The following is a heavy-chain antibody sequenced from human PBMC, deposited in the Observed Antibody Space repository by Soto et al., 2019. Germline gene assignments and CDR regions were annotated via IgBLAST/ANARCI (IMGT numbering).Heavy chain of an antibody. CDR1: GGSISSSSYY. Sequence: SETLSLTCTVSGGSISSSSYYWGWIRQPPGKGLEWIGSIYYSGSTYYNPSLKSRVTISVDTSKNQFSLKLSSVTAADTAVYYCARHPAERWLFTVWFDPWGQGTLVTVSS. V-gene: IGHV4-39*01. CDR2: IYYSGST. J-gene: IGHJ5*02. CDR3: ARHPAERWLFTVWFDP. D-gene: IGHD3-22*01.